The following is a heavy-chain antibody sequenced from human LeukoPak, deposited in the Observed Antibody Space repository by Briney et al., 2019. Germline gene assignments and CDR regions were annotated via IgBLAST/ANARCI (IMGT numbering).Heavy chain of an antibody. Sequence: ASVKVSCKASGYTFTSYDINWVRQAAGQGLEWMGIINPSGGSTSYAQKFQGRVTMTRDTSTSTVYMELSSLRSEDTAVYYCARDHRPHYDFWSGYPYYFDYWGQGTLVTVSS. CDR1: GYTFTSYD. CDR3: ARDHRPHYDFWSGYPYYFDY. V-gene: IGHV1-46*01. J-gene: IGHJ4*02. D-gene: IGHD3-3*01. CDR2: INPSGGST.